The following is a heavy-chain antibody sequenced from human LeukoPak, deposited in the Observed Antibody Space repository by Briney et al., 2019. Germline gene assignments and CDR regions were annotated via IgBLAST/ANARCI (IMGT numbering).Heavy chain of an antibody. J-gene: IGHJ4*02. CDR2: ISGSGGST. Sequence: GGSLRLSCAASGFTFSSYAMSWVRQAPGKGLEWVSAISGSGGSTYYADSVKGRFTISRDNSKNTLYLQMNSLRAEDTAVYYCAKVFEYDYVWGSYNFDYWGQGTLVTVSS. CDR1: GFTFSSYA. V-gene: IGHV3-23*01. D-gene: IGHD3-16*01. CDR3: AKVFEYDYVWGSYNFDY.